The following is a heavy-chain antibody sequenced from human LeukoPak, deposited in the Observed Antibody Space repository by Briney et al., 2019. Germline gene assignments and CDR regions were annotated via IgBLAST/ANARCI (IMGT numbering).Heavy chain of an antibody. J-gene: IGHJ4*02. D-gene: IGHD3-22*01. V-gene: IGHV1-18*01. CDR1: GYTFTSYD. Sequence: ASVKVSCKASGYTFTSYDINWVRQAPGQGLEWMGWISAYNGNTNYAQKLQGRVTMTTDTSTSTAYMELRSLRSDDTAVYYCARRSGYYYSFDYWGQGTLVTVSS. CDR2: ISAYNGNT. CDR3: ARRSGYYYSFDY.